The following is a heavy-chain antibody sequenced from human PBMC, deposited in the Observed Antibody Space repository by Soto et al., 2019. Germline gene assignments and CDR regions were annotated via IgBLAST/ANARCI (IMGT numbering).Heavy chain of an antibody. D-gene: IGHD2-2*02. V-gene: IGHV4-4*02. J-gene: IGHJ4*01. Sequence: QVQLQESGPGLVEPSGTLSLTCTVSGGSISHSWWTWVRQPPGKGLEWVGEISHSGRTNYNPSLKGXXPXSXXKAKIQFYLKLNSVPAADTAIYYCASRVPLYGHPYWGHGTLVTVSS. CDR3: ASRVPLYGHPY. CDR1: GGSISHSW. CDR2: ISHSGRT.